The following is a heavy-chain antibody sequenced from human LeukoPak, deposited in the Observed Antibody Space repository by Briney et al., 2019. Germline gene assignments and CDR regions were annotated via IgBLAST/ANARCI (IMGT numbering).Heavy chain of an antibody. V-gene: IGHV3-74*01. D-gene: IGHD2-2*01. CDR1: GFTFSSYW. CDR2: INSDGSST. Sequence: PGGSLRLSCAASGFTFSSYWMHWVRQAPGKGLVWVSRINSDGSSTSYADSVKGRFTISRDNAKNTLYLQMNSLRAEDTAEYYCARRQYQLLYYGMDVWGQGTTVTVSS. CDR3: ARRQYQLLYYGMDV. J-gene: IGHJ6*02.